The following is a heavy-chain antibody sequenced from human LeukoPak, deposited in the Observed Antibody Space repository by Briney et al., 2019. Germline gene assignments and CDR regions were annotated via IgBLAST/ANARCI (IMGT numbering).Heavy chain of an antibody. D-gene: IGHD6-13*01. CDR2: IYHGGST. Sequence: PSETLSLTCSVSGYSISSGYYWGWIRQPPGKGLEWIGNIYHGGSTYYNSSLKSRVTMSVDTSKNQFSLQLSSVTAADTAVYYCARYNSSGKGDYWGQGTLVTVSS. J-gene: IGHJ4*02. V-gene: IGHV4-38-2*01. CDR1: GYSISSGYY. CDR3: ARYNSSGKGDY.